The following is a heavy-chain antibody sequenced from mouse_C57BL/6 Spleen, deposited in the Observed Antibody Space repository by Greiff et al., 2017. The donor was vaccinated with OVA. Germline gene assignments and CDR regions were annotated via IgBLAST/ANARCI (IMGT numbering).Heavy chain of an antibody. CDR1: GYTFTSYW. J-gene: IGHJ4*01. CDR3: ARCYYGSSPYYAMDY. Sequence: QVQLKQPGAELVRPGSSVKLSCKASGYTFTSYWMHWVKQRPIQGLEWIGNIDPSDSETHYNQKFKDKATLTVAKSSSTAYMQLSSLTSEDSAVYYGARCYYGSSPYYAMDYWGQGTSVTVSS. CDR2: IDPSDSET. V-gene: IGHV1-52*01. D-gene: IGHD1-1*01.